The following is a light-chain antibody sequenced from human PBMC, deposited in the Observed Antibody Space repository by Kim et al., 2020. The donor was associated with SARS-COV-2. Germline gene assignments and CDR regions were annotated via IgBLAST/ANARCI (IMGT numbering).Light chain of an antibody. J-gene: IGLJ1*01. V-gene: IGLV1-40*01. CDR3: QSYDNSLSGSRV. CDR2: GNN. Sequence: VTISCTGSSSNLGAGYDVHWYQQLPGTAPKLLIYGNNNRPSGVPDRFSGSKSGTSASLAITGLQAEDEADYYCQSYDNSLSGSRVFGTGTKVTVL. CDR1: SSNLGAGYD.